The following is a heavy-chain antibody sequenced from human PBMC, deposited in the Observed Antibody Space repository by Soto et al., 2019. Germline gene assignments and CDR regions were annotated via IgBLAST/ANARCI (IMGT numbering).Heavy chain of an antibody. CDR3: ARDERSATSGVFYSSL. CDR2: IYSNGKA. V-gene: IGHV4-39*07. CDR1: GDYGGFISSSSYH. J-gene: IGHJ4*02. Sequence: SETQSLTCTVSGDYGGFISSSSYHWGWIRQPPGKGLEWIGNIYSNGKAYYNPSLKSRVSISVDASKNQFSLRLGSVTDADTAVHYCARDERSATSGVFYSSLWDQGMLVTVSS. D-gene: IGHD6-19*01.